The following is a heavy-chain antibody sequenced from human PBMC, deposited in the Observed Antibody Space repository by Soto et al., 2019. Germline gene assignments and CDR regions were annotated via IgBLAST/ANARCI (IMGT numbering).Heavy chain of an antibody. CDR3: ARSSGWDFDY. J-gene: IGHJ4*02. Sequence: SETLSLTCTVSGGSISSYYWSWIRQPPGKGLEWIGYIYYSGSTNYNPSLKSRVTISVDTSKNQFSLKLSSVTAADTAVYYCARSSGWDFDYWGQGTLVTVSS. D-gene: IGHD6-19*01. CDR1: GGSISSYY. CDR2: IYYSGST. V-gene: IGHV4-59*01.